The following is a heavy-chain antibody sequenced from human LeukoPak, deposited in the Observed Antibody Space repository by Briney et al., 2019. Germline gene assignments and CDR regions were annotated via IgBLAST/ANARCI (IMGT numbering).Heavy chain of an antibody. CDR3: AREDVDITVATSGAFDI. CDR2: IIGDESST. D-gene: IGHD6-19*01. V-gene: IGHV3-74*01. Sequence: GGSLRLSCAASGFTFNRFWMHWVRQAPGKGLVWVSRIIGDESSTNYADSVKGRFTISRDNAKNTLYLQMNSLRAEDTALYYCAREDVDITVATSGAFDIWGQGTMVTVFS. J-gene: IGHJ3*02. CDR1: GFTFNRFW.